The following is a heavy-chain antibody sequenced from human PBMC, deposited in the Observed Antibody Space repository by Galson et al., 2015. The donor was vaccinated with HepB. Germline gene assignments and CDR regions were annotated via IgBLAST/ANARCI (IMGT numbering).Heavy chain of an antibody. Sequence: SLRLSCAASGFTFSTYGMHWVRQAPGKGLEWVAVISYDGSKKYYADSVKGRFTISRDNSKNTLYLQMNSLSAENTAVYYCAKDYYYGSSGYEPLDYWGQGTLVTVSS. D-gene: IGHD3-22*01. V-gene: IGHV3-30*18. J-gene: IGHJ4*02. CDR3: AKDYYYGSSGYEPLDY. CDR2: ISYDGSKK. CDR1: GFTFSTYG.